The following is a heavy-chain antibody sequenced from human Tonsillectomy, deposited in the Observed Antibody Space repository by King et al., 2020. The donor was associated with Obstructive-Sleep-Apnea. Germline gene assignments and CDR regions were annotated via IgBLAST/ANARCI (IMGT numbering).Heavy chain of an antibody. CDR3: AIYTGYSSTWYQAGTMGSPNYFFQD. CDR2: ISGSGGST. D-gene: IGHD6-13*01. CDR1: GFTFRSYA. V-gene: IGHV3-23*04. Sequence: EVQLVESGGGLVQPGGSLRLSCAASGFTFRSYAMTWVRQAPGKGLEWVSSISGSGGSTYYADSVKGRFTVSRDNPKNTLYLQMNTLRAEDTALYYCAIYTGYSSTWYQAGTMGSPNYFFQDWGQGTLVTVSS. J-gene: IGHJ4*02.